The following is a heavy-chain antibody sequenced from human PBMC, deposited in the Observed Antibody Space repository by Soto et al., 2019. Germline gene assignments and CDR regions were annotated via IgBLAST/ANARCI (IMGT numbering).Heavy chain of an antibody. D-gene: IGHD6-13*01. CDR1: GGSFSGYY. J-gene: IGHJ6*03. V-gene: IGHV4-34*01. CDR3: ARVRYSSRRGGYYYYMDV. Sequence: PSETLSLTCAVYGGSFSGYYWSWVRQPPGKGLEWIGEINHSGSTNYNPSLKSRVTISVDTSKNQFSLKLSSVTAADTAVYYCARVRYSSRRGGYYYYMDVWGKGTTVTVSS. CDR2: INHSGST.